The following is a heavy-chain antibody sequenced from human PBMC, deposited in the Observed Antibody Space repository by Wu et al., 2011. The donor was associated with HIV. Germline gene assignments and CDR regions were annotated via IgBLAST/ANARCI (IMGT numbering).Heavy chain of an antibody. CDR2: MVPMFGRQ. CDR3: ARSGVSAELLFHLYELT. J-gene: IGHJ6*04. CDR1: GGTFNGHA. Sequence: QVQLVQSGAEVKKPGASVKVSCKASGGTFNGHAMGWVRQAPGQGLEWMGGMVPMFGRQDYAQKFRGRVKITVDTSQTIAYMELNSLRSDDTAVYYCARSGVSAELLFHLYELTWDKGTTVTVPX. D-gene: IGHD3-10*01. V-gene: IGHV1-69*06.